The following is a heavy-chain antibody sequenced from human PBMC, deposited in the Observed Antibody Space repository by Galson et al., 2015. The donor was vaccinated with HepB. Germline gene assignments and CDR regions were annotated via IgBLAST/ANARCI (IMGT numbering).Heavy chain of an antibody. CDR1: GYTFTSYY. D-gene: IGHD2-21*02. CDR2: INPSGGST. J-gene: IGHJ5*02. Sequence: SVKVSCKASGYTFTSYYMHWVRQAPGQGLEWMGIINPSGGSTSYAQKFQGRVTMTRDTSTSTVYMELSSLRSEDTAVYYCARDQEVVTAALGWFDPWGQGTLVTVSS. CDR3: ARDQEVVTAALGWFDP. V-gene: IGHV1-46*01.